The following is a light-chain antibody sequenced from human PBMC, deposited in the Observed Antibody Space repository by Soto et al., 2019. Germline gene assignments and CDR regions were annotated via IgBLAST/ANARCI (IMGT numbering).Light chain of an antibody. J-gene: IGLJ2*01. V-gene: IGLV1-51*01. CDR2: DNN. CDR1: SSDVGAYKY. Sequence: QSALTQPASVSGSPGQSITISCTGTSSDVGAYKYVSWYQQLPGTAPKLLIYDNNKRPSGIPDRFSGSKSGTSGTLDITGLQTGDEADYYCATWDGSLPGEVFGGGTQLTVL. CDR3: ATWDGSLPGEV.